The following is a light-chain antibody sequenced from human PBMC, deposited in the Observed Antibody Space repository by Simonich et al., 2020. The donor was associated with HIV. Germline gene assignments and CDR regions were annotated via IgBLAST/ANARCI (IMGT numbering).Light chain of an antibody. Sequence: DIVMTQSPDSLAVSLGERAIINCKSTQSVLSSSNNNNYLAWYQQKPGQPPKLLIYWASVRESGVPDRVSGSGSGTEFTLTISSLQADDFATYYCQQYNSYSPWTFGQGTKVEIK. J-gene: IGKJ1*01. V-gene: IGKV4-1*01. CDR2: WAS. CDR3: QQYNSYSPWT. CDR1: QSVLSSSNNNNY.